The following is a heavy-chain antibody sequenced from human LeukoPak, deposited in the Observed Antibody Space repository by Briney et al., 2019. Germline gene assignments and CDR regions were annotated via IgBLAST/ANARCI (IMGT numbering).Heavy chain of an antibody. Sequence: ASVKISCKASGYIFTSYYMHWARQAPGQGLEWMGVINPSAGSTTYAQKFQGRVTMTRDTSTSIVYMELSSLRSEDTAAYYCATEEMASMTFSLEHAFDIWGQGTMVTVS. CDR3: ATEEMASMTFSLEHAFDI. V-gene: IGHV1-46*01. D-gene: IGHD5-24*01. J-gene: IGHJ3*02. CDR1: GYIFTSYY. CDR2: INPSAGST.